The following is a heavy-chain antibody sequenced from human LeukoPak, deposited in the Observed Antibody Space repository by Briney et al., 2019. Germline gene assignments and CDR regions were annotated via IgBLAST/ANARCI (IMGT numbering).Heavy chain of an antibody. Sequence: KPSETLSLTCAVSGYSISSGYYWGWIRQPPGKGLEWIGSIYHSGSTYYNPSLKSRVTISVDTSKNQFSLKLSSVTAADTAVYYCARRNWGLAFDICGQGTMVTVSS. CDR2: IYHSGST. CDR3: ARRNWGLAFDI. CDR1: GYSISSGYY. D-gene: IGHD7-27*01. V-gene: IGHV4-38-2*01. J-gene: IGHJ3*02.